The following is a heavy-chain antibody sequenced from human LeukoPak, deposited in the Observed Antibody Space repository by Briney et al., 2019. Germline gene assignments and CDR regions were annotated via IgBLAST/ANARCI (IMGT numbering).Heavy chain of an antibody. CDR1: GYTFTSYD. V-gene: IGHV1-8*02. CDR2: MNPNSGNT. Sequence: GASVKVSCNASGYTFTSYDINWVRQATGQGLEWMGWMNPNSGNTGYAQKFQGRVTMTRNTSISTAYMELSSLRSEDTAVYYCARGGVYYDFWSGYHGAFDIWGQGTMVTVSS. CDR3: ARGGVYYDFWSGYHGAFDI. D-gene: IGHD3-3*01. J-gene: IGHJ3*02.